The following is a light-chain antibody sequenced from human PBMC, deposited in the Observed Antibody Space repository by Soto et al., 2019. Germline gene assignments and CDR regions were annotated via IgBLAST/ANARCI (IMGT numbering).Light chain of an antibody. Sequence: DIQMIQSPSSLSASIGDRVTITCRTSQEISNALNWYQQKPGKAPKLLIYDVSHLETGVPSRFSGGGSGTDFTFPINSLQAEDIATYYCQQYDDLPYTFGQGTKLEIK. V-gene: IGKV1-33*01. CDR3: QQYDDLPYT. CDR1: QEISNA. J-gene: IGKJ2*01. CDR2: DVS.